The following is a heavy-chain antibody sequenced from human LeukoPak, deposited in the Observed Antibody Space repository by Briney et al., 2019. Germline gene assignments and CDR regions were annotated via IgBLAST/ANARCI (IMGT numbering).Heavy chain of an antibody. D-gene: IGHD3-22*01. CDR1: GYTFTGYY. CDR3: ARAAYYYDSSGYYGY. J-gene: IGHJ4*02. CDR2: ISPNSGGT. V-gene: IGHV1-2*02. Sequence: PVASVKVSCKASGYTFTGYYMHWVRQAPGQGLEWMGWISPNSGGTNYAQKFQGRVTMTRDTSISTAYMELSRLRSDDTAVYYCARAAYYYDSSGYYGYWGQGTLVTVSS.